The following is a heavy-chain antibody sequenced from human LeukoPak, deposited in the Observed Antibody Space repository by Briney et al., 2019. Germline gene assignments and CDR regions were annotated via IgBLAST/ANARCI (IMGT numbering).Heavy chain of an antibody. Sequence: ASVKVSCKASGYTFTGYYMHWVRQAPGQGLEWMGWINPNSGGTNYAQKFQGRVTMTRDTSISTAYMELSRLRSDDTAVYYCARDVADYGDYLVGSYGMDVWGQGTTVTVSS. V-gene: IGHV1-2*02. CDR3: ARDVADYGDYLVGSYGMDV. CDR1: GYTFTGYY. J-gene: IGHJ6*02. CDR2: INPNSGGT. D-gene: IGHD4-17*01.